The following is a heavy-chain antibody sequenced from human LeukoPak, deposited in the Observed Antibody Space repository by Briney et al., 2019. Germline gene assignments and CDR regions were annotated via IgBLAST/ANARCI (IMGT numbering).Heavy chain of an antibody. CDR2: VKQDGTEK. CDR3: ARAGGTSWADY. Sequence: HPGGSLRLSCEASGFTFRDYWMTWVRQAPGKGLEWVANVKQDGTEKFYVDSVKGRFTISRDNGKNSLYLQMNSLRVEDTAIYYCARAGGTSWADYWGREPWSPSPQ. V-gene: IGHV3-7*01. D-gene: IGHD6-13*01. J-gene: IGHJ4*02. CDR1: GFTFRDYW.